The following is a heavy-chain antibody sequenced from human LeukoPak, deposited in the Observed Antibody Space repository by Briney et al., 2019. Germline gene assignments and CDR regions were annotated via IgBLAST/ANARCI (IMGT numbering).Heavy chain of an antibody. CDR1: GFTFSGYY. V-gene: IGHV3-11*01. CDR2: ISSSGSTI. CDR3: ARDKYPRYCSGGSCYVESSIVDY. J-gene: IGHJ4*02. Sequence: PGGSLRLSCAASGFTFSGYYMSWIRQAPGKGLEWVSYISSSGSTIYYADSVKGRFTISRDNAKNSLYLQMNSLRAEDTAVYYCARDKYPRYCSGGSCYVESSIVDYWGQGTLVTVSS. D-gene: IGHD2-15*01.